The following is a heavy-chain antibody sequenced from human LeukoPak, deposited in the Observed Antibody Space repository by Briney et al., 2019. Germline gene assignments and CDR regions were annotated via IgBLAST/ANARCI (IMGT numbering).Heavy chain of an antibody. J-gene: IGHJ5*02. CDR3: ARAPYDFWPGSWFDP. Sequence: PSETLSLTCTVSGASISSGSYYWGWIRQPPGKGLEWIGSIYYSGSTYYNPSLKSRVTISVDTSKNQFSLKLSSVTAADTAVYYCARAPYDFWPGSWFDPWGQGTLVTVSS. CDR2: IYYSGST. CDR1: GASISSGSYY. D-gene: IGHD3-3*01. V-gene: IGHV4-39*07.